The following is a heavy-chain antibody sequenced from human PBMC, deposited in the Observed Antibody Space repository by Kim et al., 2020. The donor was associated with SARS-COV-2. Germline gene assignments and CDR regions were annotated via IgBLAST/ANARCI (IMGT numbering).Heavy chain of an antibody. CDR2: IYYSGST. CDR1: GGSISSSSSY. J-gene: IGHJ5*01. Sequence: SETLSLTCTVSGGSISSSSSYWGWIRQPPGKGLEWIGNIYYSGSTSSNPSLKSRVTISVDTSKNQFSLKLTSVTAADTAVYYCARHERGYSYGRNFPWGQGTLHTVSS. CDR3: ARHERGYSYGRNFP. D-gene: IGHD5-18*01. V-gene: IGHV4-39*01.